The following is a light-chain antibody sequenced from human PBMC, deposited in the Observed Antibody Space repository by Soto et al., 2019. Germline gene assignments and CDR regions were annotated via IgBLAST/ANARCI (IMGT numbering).Light chain of an antibody. CDR3: QQYHNWLIT. V-gene: IGKV3-15*01. J-gene: IGKJ5*01. CDR2: DXS. Sequence: EIVMTQSPATLSLSRGESATLCXRVRKSVTMNLAWHQQKPGXAPRXXXYDXSTRATGISARLSGSGSGTGFTLTISSLQSEYFAVYYCQQYHNWLITFGQGTRLEIK. CDR1: KSVTMN.